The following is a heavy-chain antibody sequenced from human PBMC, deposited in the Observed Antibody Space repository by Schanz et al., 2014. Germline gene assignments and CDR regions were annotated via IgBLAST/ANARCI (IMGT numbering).Heavy chain of an antibody. CDR1: GYTFTSYG. D-gene: IGHD6-13*01. CDR3: AGATYSSSWYGGSEYFQH. Sequence: QVQLVQSGAEVKKPGASVKVSCKASGYTFTSYGISWVRQAPGQGPEWMGWISDYNAGTKYARKGQGRVTMTTDTSTSTAYRELRSLRSDDTAVYYCAGATYSSSWYGGSEYFQHWGQGTLVTVSS. J-gene: IGHJ1*01. V-gene: IGHV1-18*04. CDR2: ISDYNAGT.